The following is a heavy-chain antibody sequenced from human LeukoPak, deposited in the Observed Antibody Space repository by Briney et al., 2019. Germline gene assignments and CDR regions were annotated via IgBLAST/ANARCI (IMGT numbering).Heavy chain of an antibody. Sequence: SETLSLTCTVSGGSISSYYWSWIRQPPGKGLEWIGYIYYSGSTNYNPSLKSRVTISVDTSKNQFSLELSSVTAADTAVYYCARDRGAARLNYYYYGMDVWGQGTTVTVSS. J-gene: IGHJ6*02. V-gene: IGHV4-59*01. CDR2: IYYSGST. CDR1: GGSISSYY. D-gene: IGHD6-6*01. CDR3: ARDRGAARLNYYYYGMDV.